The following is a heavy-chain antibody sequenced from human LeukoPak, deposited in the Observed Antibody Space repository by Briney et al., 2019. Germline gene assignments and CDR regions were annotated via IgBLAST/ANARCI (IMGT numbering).Heavy chain of an antibody. CDR2: ISAYNGNT. D-gene: IGHD3-10*01. CDR3: ARVGRRFHAFDI. V-gene: IGHV1-18*01. CDR1: GYTFTSHG. Sequence: ASVKVSCKASGYTFTSHGISWVRQAPGQGLEWMGWISAYNGNTNYAQKFQGRVTMTRNTSISTAYMELSSLRSEDTAVYYCARVGRRFHAFDIWGQGTMVTVSS. J-gene: IGHJ3*02.